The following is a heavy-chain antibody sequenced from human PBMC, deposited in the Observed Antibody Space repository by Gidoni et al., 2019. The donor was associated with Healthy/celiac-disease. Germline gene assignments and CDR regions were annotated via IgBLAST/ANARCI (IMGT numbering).Heavy chain of an antibody. J-gene: IGHJ6*02. CDR2: IKSKTDGGTT. Sequence: EVQLVESGGGLVQPGGSLRLSCAASGFTFSNAWMSWVRQAPGKGLEWVGRIKSKTDGGTTDYAAPVKGRFTISRDDSKNTLYLQMNSLKTEDTAVYYCSMVYASYYYYGMDVWGQGTTVTVSS. D-gene: IGHD2-8*01. CDR1: GFTFSNAW. CDR3: SMVYASYYYYGMDV. V-gene: IGHV3-15*01.